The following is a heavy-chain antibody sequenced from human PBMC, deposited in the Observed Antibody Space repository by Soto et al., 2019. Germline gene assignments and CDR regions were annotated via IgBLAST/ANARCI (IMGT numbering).Heavy chain of an antibody. CDR2: ISGSGGST. J-gene: IGHJ4*02. CDR1: GFTFSSYA. CDR3: AKNLEYSSSPGNY. V-gene: IGHV3-23*01. Sequence: EVQLLESGGGLVQPGGSLRLSCAASGFTFSSYAMSWVRQAPGKGLEWVSAISGSGGSTYYADSVKGRFTISRDNPKNTLYLQMNSLRAEDTAVYYCAKNLEYSSSPGNYWGQGTLVTVSS. D-gene: IGHD6-6*01.